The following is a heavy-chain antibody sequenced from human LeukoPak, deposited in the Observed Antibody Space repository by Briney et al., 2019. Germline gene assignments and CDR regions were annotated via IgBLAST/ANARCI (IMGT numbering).Heavy chain of an antibody. CDR2: ITDSGGDT. Sequence: PGGSLRXSXXXXXFTFSRYAMSWVRQAPGKGLEWVSAITDSGGDTYHADSVKGRLTISRDNSNNALYLQMNSLRVEDTARYYCVKGSSSSRPYYFDYWGQGTLVTVSS. V-gene: IGHV3-23*01. CDR3: VKGSSSSRPYYFDY. D-gene: IGHD6-6*01. J-gene: IGHJ4*02. CDR1: XFTFSRYA.